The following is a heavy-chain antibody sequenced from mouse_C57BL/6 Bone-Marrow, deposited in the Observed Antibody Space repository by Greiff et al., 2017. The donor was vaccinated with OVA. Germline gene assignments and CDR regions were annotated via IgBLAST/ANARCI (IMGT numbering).Heavy chain of an antibody. CDR2: IWSGGST. CDR1: GFSLTSYG. Sequence: VMLVESGPGLVQPSQSLSITCTVSGFSLTSYGVHWVRQSPGKGLEWLGVIWSGGSTDYNAAFISRLSISKDNSKSQVFFKMNSLQADDTAIYYCARNWHYYGSSYDWYFDVWGTGTTVTVSS. D-gene: IGHD1-1*01. CDR3: ARNWHYYGSSYDWYFDV. V-gene: IGHV2-2*01. J-gene: IGHJ1*03.